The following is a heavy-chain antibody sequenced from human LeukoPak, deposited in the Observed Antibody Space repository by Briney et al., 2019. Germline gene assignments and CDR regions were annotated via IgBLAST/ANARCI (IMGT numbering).Heavy chain of an antibody. Sequence: GGSLRLSCAASGFTFSSYAMSWVRQAPGKGLEWVSAISGSGGSTYYADSVKGRFTISRGNSKNTLYLQMNSLRAEDTAVYYCAKVYFGGSCFDYWGQGTLVTVSS. V-gene: IGHV3-23*01. D-gene: IGHD1-26*01. J-gene: IGHJ4*02. CDR3: AKVYFGGSCFDY. CDR1: GFTFSSYA. CDR2: ISGSGGST.